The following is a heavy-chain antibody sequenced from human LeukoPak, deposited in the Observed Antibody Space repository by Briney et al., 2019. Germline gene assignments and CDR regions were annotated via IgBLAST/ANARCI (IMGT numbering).Heavy chain of an antibody. CDR2: IKQDGSEK. D-gene: IGHD3-16*01. CDR1: GFTFSSYW. CDR3: ARDIWGYVRYYFDY. J-gene: IGHJ4*02. V-gene: IGHV3-7*03. Sequence: GGSLRLSCAASGFTFSSYWMSWVRQAPGKGLEWVANIKQDGSEKYYVDSVKGRFTISRDNAKNSLYLQMNSLRAEDTAVYYCARDIWGYVRYYFDYWGQGTLVTVSS.